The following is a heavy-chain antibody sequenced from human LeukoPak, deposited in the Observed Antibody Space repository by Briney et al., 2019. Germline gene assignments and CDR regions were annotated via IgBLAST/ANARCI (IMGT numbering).Heavy chain of an antibody. CDR2: IYYSGST. CDR3: ARVSGRDGLLFDY. Sequence: SETLSLTCTVSGGSISSYYWSWIRQPPGKGLEWIGYIYYSGSTNYNPSLKSRVTISVDTSKNQFSLKLSSVTAADTAVYYCARVSGRDGLLFDYWGQGTLVTVSS. J-gene: IGHJ4*02. D-gene: IGHD5-24*01. CDR1: GGSISSYY. V-gene: IGHV4-59*08.